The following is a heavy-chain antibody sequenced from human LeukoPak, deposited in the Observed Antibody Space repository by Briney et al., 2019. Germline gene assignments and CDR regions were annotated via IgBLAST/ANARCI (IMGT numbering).Heavy chain of an antibody. CDR2: IRYDGSSK. CDR1: GFTFSSYG. J-gene: IGHJ6*02. CDR3: AKDQSRYYYGSRAMDV. V-gene: IGHV3-30*02. D-gene: IGHD3-10*01. Sequence: GGSLRLSCAASGFTFSSYGMHWVRQAPGKGLEWVAFIRYDGSSKYYADSVKGRFTISRDNSKNTLYPQMNSLRAEDTAVYYCAKDQSRYYYGSRAMDVWGQGTTVTVSS.